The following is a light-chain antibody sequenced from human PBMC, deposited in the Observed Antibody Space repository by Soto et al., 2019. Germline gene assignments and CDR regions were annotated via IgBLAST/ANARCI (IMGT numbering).Light chain of an antibody. V-gene: IGKV1-6*01. CDR1: QDIRSA. CDR3: LQDYDYLWT. CDR2: DAS. Sequence: IQLTQSPSSVSASVGDRVTITCRASQDIRSALGWYQQKPGRAPKLLIYDASSLQGGVPSRFSGSGSGTDFTLTISSLQPEDFATYYCLQDYDYLWTFGQGTKV. J-gene: IGKJ1*01.